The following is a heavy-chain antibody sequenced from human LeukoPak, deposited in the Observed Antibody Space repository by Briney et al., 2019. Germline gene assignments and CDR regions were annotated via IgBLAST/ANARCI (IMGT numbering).Heavy chain of an antibody. D-gene: IGHD5-24*01. V-gene: IGHV4-30-4*01. Sequence: SETLSLTCTVSGGSISSGDYYWSWIRQPPGKGLGWIGYIYYSGSTYYNPSLKSRVTISVDTSKNQFSLKLSSVTAADTAVYYCARDPRVEMVPDYWGQGTLVTVSS. CDR2: IYYSGST. CDR1: GGSISSGDYY. J-gene: IGHJ4*02. CDR3: ARDPRVEMVPDY.